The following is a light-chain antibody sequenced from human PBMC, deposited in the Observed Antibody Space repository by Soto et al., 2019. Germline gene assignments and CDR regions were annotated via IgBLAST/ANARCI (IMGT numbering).Light chain of an antibody. V-gene: IGLV2-14*01. CDR2: XVS. J-gene: IGLJ3*02. CDR1: STDVGGYNY. CDR3: SSYTSSSTLE. Sequence: QSALXXPXSXSGSXGQSXTISXXGTSTDVGGYNYVSWYQQHPGKAPKLMIYXVSNRPSGVSNRFSGSKSGNTASLTISGLQAEDEADYYCSSYTSSSTLEFGGGTKLTVL.